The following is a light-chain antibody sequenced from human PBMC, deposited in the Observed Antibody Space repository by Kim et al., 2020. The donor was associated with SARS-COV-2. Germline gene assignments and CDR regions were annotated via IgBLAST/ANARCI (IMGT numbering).Light chain of an antibody. CDR2: QDA. Sequence: SYELTQTPSVSVYPGQTARIACSGDKLGERYVCWYQQKSGQSPLLVIYQDAKRPSGIPDQFSGSNSGDTATLTISGAQTMDEANYYCQVWDSTTVVFGGGTQLTVL. CDR1: KLGERY. J-gene: IGLJ2*01. CDR3: QVWDSTTVV. V-gene: IGLV3-1*01.